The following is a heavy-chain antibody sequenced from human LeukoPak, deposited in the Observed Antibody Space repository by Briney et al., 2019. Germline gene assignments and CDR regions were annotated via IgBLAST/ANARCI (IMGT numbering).Heavy chain of an antibody. D-gene: IGHD2-21*01. CDR2: ISYDGSNK. CDR3: ARGRPPKHIVMVIATTPFDY. J-gene: IGHJ4*02. Sequence: SGGSLRLSCAASGFTFSSYAMHWVRQAPGKGLEWVAVISYDGSNKYYADSVKGRFTISRDNSKNTLYLQMNSLRAEDTAVYYCARGRPPKHIVMVIATTPFDYWGQGTLVTVSS. V-gene: IGHV3-30-3*01. CDR1: GFTFSSYA.